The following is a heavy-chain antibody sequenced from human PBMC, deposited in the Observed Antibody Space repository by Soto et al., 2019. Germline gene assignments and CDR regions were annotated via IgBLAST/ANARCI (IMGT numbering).Heavy chain of an antibody. Sequence: QVQLVQSGAEVKKPGSSVKVSCKASGGTFSSYAISWVRQAPGQGLEWMGGIIPIFGTANYAQKFQGRVTITADESTSTAYMELSSLRSEDTAVYYCARDIEYYYDSSGYYLSFGYWGQGTLVTVSS. CDR3: ARDIEYYYDSSGYYLSFGY. J-gene: IGHJ4*02. D-gene: IGHD3-22*01. CDR2: IIPIFGTA. CDR1: GGTFSSYA. V-gene: IGHV1-69*01.